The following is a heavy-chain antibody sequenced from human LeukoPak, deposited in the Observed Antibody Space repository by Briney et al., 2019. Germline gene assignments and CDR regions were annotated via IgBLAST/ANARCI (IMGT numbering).Heavy chain of an antibody. V-gene: IGHV3-66*01. CDR3: ASCFTDGDCEY. Sequence: PGGSLRLSCAASGFTVSSNYMSWVRQAPGKGLEWVSVIYSAGNRYYADFVKGRFAISRDNSKNTVYLQMNSLRVEDTAVYYCASCFTDGDCEYWGQGTLVTVSS. D-gene: IGHD4-17*01. CDR2: IYSAGNR. J-gene: IGHJ4*02. CDR1: GFTVSSNY.